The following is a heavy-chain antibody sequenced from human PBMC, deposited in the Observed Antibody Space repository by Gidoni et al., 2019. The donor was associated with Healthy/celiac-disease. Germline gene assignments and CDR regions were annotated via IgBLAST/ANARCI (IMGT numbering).Heavy chain of an antibody. CDR2: IYTSGST. V-gene: IGHV4-4*07. Sequence: QVHLQESGPGLVTPSGTLSLTCTGPGGSISSYYWSWTRQPAGKGLEVLGRIYTSGSTNYNPSLRSRVTMSVDTSKNQFSLKLSSGTAADTALYYCARGDYSNAFDIWGQGTMVTVSS. CDR1: GGSISSYY. CDR3: ARGDYSNAFDI. D-gene: IGHD2-15*01. J-gene: IGHJ3*02.